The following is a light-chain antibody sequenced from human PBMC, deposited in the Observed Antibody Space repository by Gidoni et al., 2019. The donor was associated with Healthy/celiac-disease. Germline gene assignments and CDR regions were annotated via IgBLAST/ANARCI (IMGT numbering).Light chain of an antibody. V-gene: IGKV1-33*01. Sequence: DIQMTQSPSSLSASVGDRVTITCQASQDISNYLNWYQQKPGKAPKLLIYDASNLETGVPSRFSGSGSGTDFTFTISSLQPEDIATYYCQQYDNLSFSRTFGQGTKVEIK. CDR3: QQYDNLSFSRT. J-gene: IGKJ1*01. CDR1: QDISNY. CDR2: DAS.